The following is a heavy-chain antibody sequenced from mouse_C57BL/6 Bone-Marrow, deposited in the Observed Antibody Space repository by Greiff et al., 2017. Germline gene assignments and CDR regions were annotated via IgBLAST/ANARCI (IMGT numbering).Heavy chain of an antibody. J-gene: IGHJ4*01. CDR3: ARNYDYDLWAMDY. Sequence: VQLQQPGAELVKPGASVKMSCKASGYTFTSYGITWVKQRPGQGLEWIGDIYPGSGSTNYNEKFKSKATLTVDTSSSTAYMQLSSLTSEDSAVYYCARNYDYDLWAMDYWGQGTSVTVSS. D-gene: IGHD2-4*01. V-gene: IGHV1-55*01. CDR1: GYTFTSYG. CDR2: IYPGSGST.